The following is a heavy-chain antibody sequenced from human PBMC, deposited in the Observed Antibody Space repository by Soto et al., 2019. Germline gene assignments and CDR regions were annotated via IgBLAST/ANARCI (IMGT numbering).Heavy chain of an antibody. D-gene: IGHD7-27*01. CDR3: ASQLTDFDY. V-gene: IGHV4-39*01. CDR1: GGSISSSSYY. J-gene: IGHJ4*02. Sequence: SETLSLTCTVSGGSISSSSYYWGWIRQPPGKGLEWIGSIYYSGSTYYNPSLKSRVTISVDTSKNQFSLKLSSVTAADTAVYYCASQLTDFDYWGQGTLVTVSS. CDR2: IYYSGST.